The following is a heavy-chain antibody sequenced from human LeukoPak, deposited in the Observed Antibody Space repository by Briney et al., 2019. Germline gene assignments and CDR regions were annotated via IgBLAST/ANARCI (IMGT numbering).Heavy chain of an antibody. D-gene: IGHD5-18*01. Sequence: GGSLRLSCAASGFTFSNAWMSWVRQAPGKGLEWVGRIKSKTDGGTTDYAAPVKGRFTISRDDPKNTLYLQMNSLKTEDTAVYYCTTDRGYSYGYKTSILSNWGQGTLVTVSS. CDR2: IKSKTDGGTT. V-gene: IGHV3-15*01. CDR3: TTDRGYSYGYKTSILSN. J-gene: IGHJ4*02. CDR1: GFTFSNAW.